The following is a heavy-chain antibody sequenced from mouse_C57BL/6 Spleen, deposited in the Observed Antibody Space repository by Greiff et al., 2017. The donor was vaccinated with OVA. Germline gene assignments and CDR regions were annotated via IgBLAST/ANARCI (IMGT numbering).Heavy chain of an antibody. D-gene: IGHD2-4*01. Sequence: VQLQQSGAELARPGASVKMSCKASGYTFTSYTMHWVKQRPGQGLEWIGYINPSSGYTKYNQKFKDKATLTADKSSSTAYMQLSILTSEDSAVYDCASPYDYDGYYVDYWGQGTTLTVAS. CDR2: INPSSGYT. CDR3: ASPYDYDGYYVDY. J-gene: IGHJ2*01. V-gene: IGHV1-4*01. CDR1: GYTFTSYT.